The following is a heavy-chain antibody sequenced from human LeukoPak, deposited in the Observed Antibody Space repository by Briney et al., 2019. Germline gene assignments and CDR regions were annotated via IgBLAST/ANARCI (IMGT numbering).Heavy chain of an antibody. CDR2: IYYSGST. D-gene: IGHD6-6*01. V-gene: IGHV4-39*07. J-gene: IGHJ6*03. Sequence: SETLSLTCTVSGGSISSSSYYWGWIRQPPGKGLEWIGSIYYSGSTYYNPSLKSRVTISVDTSKNQFSLKLSSVTAADTAVYYCAREVAAPPDYYYYYMDVWGKGTTVTVSS. CDR1: GGSISSSSYY. CDR3: AREVAAPPDYYYYYMDV.